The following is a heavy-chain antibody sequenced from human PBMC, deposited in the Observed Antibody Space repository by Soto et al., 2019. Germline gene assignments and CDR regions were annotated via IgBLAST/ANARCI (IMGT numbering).Heavy chain of an antibody. D-gene: IGHD3-10*01. V-gene: IGHV4-34*01. J-gene: IGHJ6*04. Sequence: SETLSLTCAVYGGSFSGYYWSWIRQPPGKGLEWIGEINHSGSTNYNPSLKSRVTISVDTSKNQFSLKLSSVTAADTAVYYCAIKTVLLWFGELLLYYYVMDVWGNGTTVTV. CDR3: AIKTVLLWFGELLLYYYVMDV. CDR1: GGSFSGYY. CDR2: INHSGST.